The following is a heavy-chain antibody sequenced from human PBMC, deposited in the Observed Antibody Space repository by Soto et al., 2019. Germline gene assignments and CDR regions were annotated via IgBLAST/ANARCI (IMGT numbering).Heavy chain of an antibody. CDR1: GFAFSSHW. CDR2: IGPDGSST. J-gene: IGHJ4*02. CDR3: ARDNNWSYDY. V-gene: IGHV3-74*01. D-gene: IGHD1-1*01. Sequence: RGSLRLSCAASGFAFSSHWMHWFRQAPGKGLVWVSHIGPDGSSTRDADSVQGRFTISRDNARNTLYLQMNSLRDEDTAVYYCARDNNWSYDYWGQGILVTVSS.